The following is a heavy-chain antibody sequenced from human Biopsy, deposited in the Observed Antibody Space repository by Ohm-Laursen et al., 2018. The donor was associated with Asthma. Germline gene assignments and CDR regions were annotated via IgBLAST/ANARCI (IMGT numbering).Heavy chain of an antibody. CDR3: ARAVDYSHYYGIDV. J-gene: IGHJ6*02. V-gene: IGHV1-18*01. CDR1: GYTFNSAG. D-gene: IGHD3-10*01. CDR2: ISVYNGNT. Sequence: ASVKVSCKTSGYTFNSAGITWVRRAPGQRLEWMGWISVYNGNTKVAQKLQDRVTMITDTSTSTAYMELRSLRSDDTAVYFCARAVDYSHYYGIDVWGQGTTVTVS.